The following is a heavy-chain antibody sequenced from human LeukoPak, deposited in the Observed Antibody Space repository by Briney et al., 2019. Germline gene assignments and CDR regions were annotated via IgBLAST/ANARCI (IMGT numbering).Heavy chain of an antibody. Sequence: PGGSLRLSCAASGFTFSDYYMSWIRQAPGKGLEWVSYISSSGSTIYYADSVKGRFTISRDNAKNSLYLQMNSLRAEDTAVYYCAREEMATIGNWFDPWGQGTLVTVSS. J-gene: IGHJ5*02. D-gene: IGHD5-24*01. V-gene: IGHV3-11*04. CDR2: ISSSGSTI. CDR3: AREEMATIGNWFDP. CDR1: GFTFSDYY.